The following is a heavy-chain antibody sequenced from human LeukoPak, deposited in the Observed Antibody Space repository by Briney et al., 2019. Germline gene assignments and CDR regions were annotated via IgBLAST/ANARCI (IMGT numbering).Heavy chain of an antibody. V-gene: IGHV4-4*07. CDR3: ARGPHRGYSYGYNYYYYYMDV. CDR2: IYTSGST. Sequence: SETLSLTCTVSGGSISSYYWSWIRQPAGKGLEWIGRIYTSGSTNYNPSLKSRVTISVDTSKNQFSLKLSSVTAADTAVYYCARGPHRGYSYGYNYYYYYMDVWGKGTTVTVSS. D-gene: IGHD5-18*01. CDR1: GGSISSYY. J-gene: IGHJ6*03.